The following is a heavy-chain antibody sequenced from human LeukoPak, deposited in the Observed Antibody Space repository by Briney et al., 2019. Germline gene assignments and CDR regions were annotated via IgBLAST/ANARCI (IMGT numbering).Heavy chain of an antibody. CDR1: RFTFSSYG. CDR2: ISYDGSNK. Sequence: GASLRLSCRASRFTFSSYGMHRVRQAPGKGLECVADISYDGSNKYYADSVKGRFTISRDNSKNTLYLQMNSLRAEDTAVYYCAKGLVVTPTPWFDPWGQGTLVTVSS. CDR3: AKGLVVTPTPWFDP. V-gene: IGHV3-30*18. D-gene: IGHD2-21*02. J-gene: IGHJ5*02.